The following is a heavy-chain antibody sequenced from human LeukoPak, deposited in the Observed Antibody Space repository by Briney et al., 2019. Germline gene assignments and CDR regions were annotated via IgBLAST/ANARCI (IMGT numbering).Heavy chain of an antibody. CDR2: ISDTGST. CDR3: AIELAAAWDDAFDI. CDR1: GGSISGSY. J-gene: IGHJ3*02. V-gene: IGHV4-59*01. Sequence: LEPLSLTCTVYGGSISGSYWSWIRQAPGKGQEGIAYISDTGSTNYNPSLNSRVTISVDTSKNQFSLKLSSVTAEDTAVYYCAIELAAAWDDAFDIWGQGTMVIVSS. D-gene: IGHD2-15*01.